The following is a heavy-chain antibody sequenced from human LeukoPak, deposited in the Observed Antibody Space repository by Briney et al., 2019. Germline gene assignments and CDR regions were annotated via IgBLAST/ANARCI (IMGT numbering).Heavy chain of an antibody. CDR1: GYTLTELS. CDR2: FDPEDGET. J-gene: IGHJ3*02. V-gene: IGHV1-24*01. D-gene: IGHD1-1*01. Sequence: ASVKVSCKVSGYTLTELSMHWVRQAPGKGLEWMGGFDPEDGETIYARKFQGRVTMTEDTSTDTAYMELSSLRSEDTAVYYCATDRNWNPGVYAFDIWGQGTMVTVSS. CDR3: ATDRNWNPGVYAFDI.